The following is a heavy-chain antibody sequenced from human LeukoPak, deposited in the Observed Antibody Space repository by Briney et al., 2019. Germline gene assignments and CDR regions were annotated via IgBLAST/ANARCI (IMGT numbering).Heavy chain of an antibody. CDR1: GFTFSSYA. CDR3: ASRSYFDY. D-gene: IGHD1-14*01. J-gene: IGHJ4*02. CDR2: ISYDGSNK. V-gene: IGHV3-30*04. Sequence: GRSLRLSCAASGFTFSSYAMHWVRQAPGKGLEWVAVISYDGSNKYYADSVKGRFTISRDNSKNTLYLQMNSLRAEDTAVYYCASRSYFDYWGQGTLVTVSS.